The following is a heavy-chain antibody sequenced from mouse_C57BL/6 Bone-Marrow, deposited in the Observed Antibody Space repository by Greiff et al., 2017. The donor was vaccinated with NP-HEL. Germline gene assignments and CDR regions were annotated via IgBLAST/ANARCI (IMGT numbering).Heavy chain of an antibody. D-gene: IGHD1-1*01. CDR2: IYPRSGNT. CDR3: ARYSYYGSRLWFAY. J-gene: IGHJ3*01. CDR1: GYTFTSYG. Sequence: VQLQQSGAELARPGASVKLSCTASGYTFTSYGISWVQQRTGQGLEWIGEIYPRSGNTYYNEKFKGKATLTADKSSSTAYMELRSLTSEDSAVYFCARYSYYGSRLWFAYWGKGTLVTVS. V-gene: IGHV1-81*01.